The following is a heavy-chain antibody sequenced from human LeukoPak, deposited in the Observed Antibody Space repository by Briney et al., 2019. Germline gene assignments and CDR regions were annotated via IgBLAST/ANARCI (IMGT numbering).Heavy chain of an antibody. CDR1: GFTFSSYS. J-gene: IGHJ4*02. CDR3: ARDLLRWGLLLLFDY. Sequence: GGSLRLSCAASGFTFSSYSMNWVRQAPGKGLEWVSSISSSSSYIYYADSVKGRFTISRDNAKNSLYLQMNSLRAEDTAVYYCARDLLRWGLLLLFDYWGQGTLVTVSS. D-gene: IGHD1-26*01. CDR2: ISSSSSYI. V-gene: IGHV3-21*01.